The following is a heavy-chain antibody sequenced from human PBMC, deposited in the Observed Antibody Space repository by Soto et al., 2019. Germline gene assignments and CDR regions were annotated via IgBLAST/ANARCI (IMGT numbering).Heavy chain of an antibody. V-gene: IGHV1-24*01. Sequence: ASVKVSCKASGYTFTSYGISWVRQAPGKGLEWMGGFDPEDGETIYAQKFQGRVTMTEDTSTDTAYMELSSLRSEDTAVYYCATVEVGYYYDSSGYYNNWGQGTLVTVSS. J-gene: IGHJ4*02. D-gene: IGHD3-22*01. CDR2: FDPEDGET. CDR3: ATVEVGYYYDSSGYYNN. CDR1: GYTFTSYG.